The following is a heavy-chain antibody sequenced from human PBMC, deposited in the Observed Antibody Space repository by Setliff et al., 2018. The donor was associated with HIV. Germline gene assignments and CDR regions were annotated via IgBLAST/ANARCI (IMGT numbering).Heavy chain of an antibody. CDR1: GYTFTNYA. CDR3: ARDSPSGLVFLKPLDH. Sequence: GPSVKVSCKASGYTFTNYAIHWVRQAPPAPGQRLEWMGLINTDNHHTRYSQKFQARVTLTTDTSTSTGYMEVRSLKSDDTAMYYCARDSPSGLVFLKPLDHWGQGTLVTVS. D-gene: IGHD3-9*01. V-gene: IGHV1-3*04. CDR2: INTDNHHT. J-gene: IGHJ4*02.